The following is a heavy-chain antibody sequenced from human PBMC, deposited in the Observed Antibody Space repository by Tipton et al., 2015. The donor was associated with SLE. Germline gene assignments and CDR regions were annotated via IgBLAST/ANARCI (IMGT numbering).Heavy chain of an antibody. Sequence: TLSLTCTVSGGSISSGSYYWSWIRQPPGKGLEWIGYIYYSGSTNYNPSLKSRVTISVDTSKNQFSLKLSSVTAADTAVYYCARSASGDHFDYWGQGTLVTVSS. J-gene: IGHJ4*02. CDR2: IYYSGST. CDR3: ARSASGDHFDY. CDR1: GGSISSGSYY. V-gene: IGHV4-61*01. D-gene: IGHD7-27*01.